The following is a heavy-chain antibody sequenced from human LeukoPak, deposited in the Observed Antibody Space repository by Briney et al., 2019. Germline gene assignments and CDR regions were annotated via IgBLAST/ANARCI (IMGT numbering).Heavy chain of an antibody. CDR1: GFTFSSYA. V-gene: IGHV3-30-3*01. D-gene: IGHD2-2*01. CDR2: ISYDGSNK. CDR3: ARDRQPLLWYFDY. Sequence: GGSLRLSCAASGFTFSSYAMHWVRQAPGKGLEWVAVISYDGSNKYYADSVKGRFTISRDNSKNTLYLQMNSLRAEDTAVYYCARDRQPLLWYFDYGGQGTLVTVSS. J-gene: IGHJ4*02.